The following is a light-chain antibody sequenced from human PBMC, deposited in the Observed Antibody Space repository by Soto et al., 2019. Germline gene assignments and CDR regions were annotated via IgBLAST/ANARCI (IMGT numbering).Light chain of an antibody. V-gene: IGLV1-51*01. CDR1: SCNIGNNY. CDR2: DNN. CDR3: GTWDSSLSARYV. J-gene: IGLJ1*01. Sequence: QSALTQPPSVSAAPGQKVTISCSGSSCNIGNNYVSWYQQLPGTAPKLLIYDNNKRPSGIPDRFSGSKSGTSATLGITGLQTGDEADYYCGTWDSSLSARYVFGTGT.